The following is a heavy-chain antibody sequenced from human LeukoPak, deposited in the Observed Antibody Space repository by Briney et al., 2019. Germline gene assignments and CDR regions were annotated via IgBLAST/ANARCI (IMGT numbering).Heavy chain of an antibody. CDR1: GGSISSSNW. D-gene: IGHD2-2*01. CDR2: IYHSGST. CDR3: ARYCSSTSCFSYGMDV. V-gene: IGHV4-4*02. Sequence: PSGTLSLTCAVSGGSISSSNWWSWVRQPPGKGLEWIGEIYHSGSTNYNPSLKSRVTMSVDKSKNQFSLKLSSVTAADTAVYYCARYCSSTSCFSYGMDVWGKGTTVTVSS. J-gene: IGHJ6*04.